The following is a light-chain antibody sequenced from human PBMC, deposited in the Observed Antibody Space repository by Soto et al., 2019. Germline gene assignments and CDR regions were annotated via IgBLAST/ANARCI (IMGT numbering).Light chain of an antibody. CDR2: GTS. CDR3: QQSYSLPLT. CDR1: QRISNS. V-gene: IGKV1-39*01. J-gene: IGKJ4*01. Sequence: DIPLTQSPSSLSASVGDRVTITCRASQRISNSLNWYQREPGKAPKLLIFGTSNLQSGVPSRFSGSGSGTDVTLTISSLQPEDCATYYCQQSYSLPLTFGGGTKVEIK.